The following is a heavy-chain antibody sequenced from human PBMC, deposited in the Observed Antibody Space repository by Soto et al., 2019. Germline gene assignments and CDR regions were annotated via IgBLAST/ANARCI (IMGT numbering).Heavy chain of an antibody. J-gene: IGHJ6*02. Sequence: GGSLRLSCAASGFTFSSYSMNWVRQAPGKGLEWVSSISSSSSYIYYADSVKGRFTISRDNAKNSLYLQMNSLRAEDTAVYYCARDGKSSSSFSGYYYYGMDVWGHGTTVTVSS. CDR2: ISSSSSYI. CDR1: GFTFSSYS. V-gene: IGHV3-21*01. CDR3: ARDGKSSSSFSGYYYYGMDV. D-gene: IGHD6-6*01.